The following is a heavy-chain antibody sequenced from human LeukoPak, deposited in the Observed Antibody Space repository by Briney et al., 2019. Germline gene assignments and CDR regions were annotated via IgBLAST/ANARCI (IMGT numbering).Heavy chain of an antibody. V-gene: IGHV4-39*07. J-gene: IGHJ4*02. CDR2: IYYSGST. CDR3: ARSKRDPYGVIPDY. D-gene: IGHD3-10*01. Sequence: PSETLSLTCTVSGGSISSSSYYWGWIRQPPGKGLEWIGSIYYSGSTYYNPSLKSRVTISVDTSKNQFSLKLSSVTAADTAVYYCARSKRDPYGVIPDYWGQGTLVTVSS. CDR1: GGSISSSSYY.